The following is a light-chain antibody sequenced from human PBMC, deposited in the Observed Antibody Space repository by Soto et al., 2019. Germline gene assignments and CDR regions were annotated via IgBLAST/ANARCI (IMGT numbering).Light chain of an antibody. CDR3: QHHGSSHPREFT. Sequence: EIVLTQSPGTLSLSPGERATLSCRASQSVSSSYLAWYQQKPGQAPRLLIYGASSRATGIPDRFSGSGSGTDFTLTISRLEPEDFAVYYCQHHGSSHPREFTFGPGTKVEIK. CDR1: QSVSSSY. V-gene: IGKV3-20*01. CDR2: GAS. J-gene: IGKJ3*01.